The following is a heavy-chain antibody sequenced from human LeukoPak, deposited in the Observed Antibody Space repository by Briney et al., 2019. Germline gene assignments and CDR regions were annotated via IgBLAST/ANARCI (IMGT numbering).Heavy chain of an antibody. CDR1: GFTFSSYA. CDR2: ISGSGGST. Sequence: GGSLRLSCAASGFTFSSYAMSWVRQAPGEGLEWVSAISGSGGSTYYADSVKGRFTISRDNSKNTLYLQMNSLRAEDTAVYYCAKDDYGDYGGFWFDPWGQGTLVTVSS. J-gene: IGHJ5*02. D-gene: IGHD4-17*01. V-gene: IGHV3-23*01. CDR3: AKDDYGDYGGFWFDP.